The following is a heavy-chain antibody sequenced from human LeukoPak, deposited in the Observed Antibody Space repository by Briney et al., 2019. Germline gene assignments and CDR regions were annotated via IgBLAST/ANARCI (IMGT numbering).Heavy chain of an antibody. CDR1: GGSISSYY. D-gene: IGHD3-16*02. V-gene: IGHV4-59*01. Sequence: SETLSLTCTVSGGSISSYYWSWIRQPPGKGLEWIGYIYYSGSTNYNPSLKSRITISVDTSKNQFSLKLSSVTAADTAVYYCARTSYSYPLDYWGQGTLVTVSS. CDR3: ARTSYSYPLDY. J-gene: IGHJ4*02. CDR2: IYYSGST.